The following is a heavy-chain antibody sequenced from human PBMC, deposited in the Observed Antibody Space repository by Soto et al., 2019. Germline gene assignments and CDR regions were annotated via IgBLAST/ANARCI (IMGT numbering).Heavy chain of an antibody. V-gene: IGHV4-59*01. Sequence: SETLSLTSTVFGGSIRGYYWSWIRQPPGKGLEWIGYIYYSGSTNYNPSPKSRVTISVDTSKNQFSLKLSSVTAADTAVYYCARAPTNDAFDIWGQGTMVTVSS. J-gene: IGHJ3*02. CDR2: IYYSGST. D-gene: IGHD1-26*01. CDR1: GGSIRGYY. CDR3: ARAPTNDAFDI.